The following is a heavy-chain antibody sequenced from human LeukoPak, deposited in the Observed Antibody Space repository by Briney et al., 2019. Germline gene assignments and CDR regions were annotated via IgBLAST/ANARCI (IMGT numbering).Heavy chain of an antibody. CDR3: ARVHSDFWSGYSPADAFDI. D-gene: IGHD3-3*01. Sequence: SETLSLTCTVSGGSISSGDYYWSWIRQPPGKGLEWIGYIYYSGSTYYNPSLKSRVTISVDTSKNQFSLKLSSVTAADTAVYYCARVHSDFWSGYSPADAFDIWGQGTMATVSS. CDR2: IYYSGST. CDR1: GGSISSGDYY. V-gene: IGHV4-30-4*01. J-gene: IGHJ3*02.